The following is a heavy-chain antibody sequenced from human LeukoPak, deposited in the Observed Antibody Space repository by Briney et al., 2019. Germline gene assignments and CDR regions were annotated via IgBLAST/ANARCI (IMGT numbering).Heavy chain of an antibody. CDR3: ARGRYGGNSGDYMDV. V-gene: IGHV3-21*01. Sequence: TGGSLRLSCAASGFTFSSYSMNWVRQAPGKGLEWVSSISSSSSYIYYADSVKGRFTISRDNAKNSLYLQMNSLRAEDTAVYYCARGRYGGNSGDYMDVWGKGTTVTVSS. CDR1: GFTFSSYS. D-gene: IGHD4-23*01. J-gene: IGHJ6*03. CDR2: ISSSSSYI.